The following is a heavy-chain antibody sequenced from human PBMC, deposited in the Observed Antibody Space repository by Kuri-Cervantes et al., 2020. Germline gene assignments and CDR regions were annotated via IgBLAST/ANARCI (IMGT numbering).Heavy chain of an antibody. CDR1: GGSFSGYY. Sequence: GSLRLSCAVYGGSFSGYYWSWIRQPPGKGLEWIGEINHSGSTNYNPSLKSRVTISADTSRNQFSLKLNSVTAADTAAYFCARATRGGTGYYYMFDSWGQGTLVTVSS. J-gene: IGHJ4*02. D-gene: IGHD3-9*01. V-gene: IGHV4-34*01. CDR2: INHSGST. CDR3: ARATRGGTGYYYMFDS.